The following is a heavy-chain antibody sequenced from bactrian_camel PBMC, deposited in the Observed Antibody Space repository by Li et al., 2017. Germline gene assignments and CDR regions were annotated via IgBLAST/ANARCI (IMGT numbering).Heavy chain of an antibody. J-gene: IGHJ4*01. CDR2: MNTGSGKT. V-gene: IGHV3S1*01. CDR3: AAASTDIALCFWTQTRFDH. D-gene: IGHD1*01. Sequence: HVQLVESGGGSVQAGGSLRLSCAASGYTISSNCMAWFREAPGKEREGVAFMNTGSGKTYYDDSVKGRFTISADNAKNTLYLEMNSLNPEDSAMYYWAAASTDIALCFWTQTRFDHWGQGTQVTVS. CDR1: GYTISSNC.